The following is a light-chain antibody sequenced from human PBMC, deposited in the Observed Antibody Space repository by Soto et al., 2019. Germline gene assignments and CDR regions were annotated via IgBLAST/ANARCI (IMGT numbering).Light chain of an antibody. CDR2: TNS. CDR3: AAWDDSLSGYV. CDR1: SSNLGTNY. V-gene: IGLV1-47*02. J-gene: IGLJ1*01. Sequence: QSVLTQPPSASGTPGQRVTISCSGSSSNLGTNYVYWYQQLPGMAPKLLIYTNSQRPSGVPDRFSGSKSGTSASLAISGLRSEDEADYYCAAWDDSLSGYVFGTGTKLTVL.